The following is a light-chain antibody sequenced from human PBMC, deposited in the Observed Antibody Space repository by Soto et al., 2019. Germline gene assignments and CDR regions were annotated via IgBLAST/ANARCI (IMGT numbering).Light chain of an antibody. CDR1: SGHNTYI. CDR2: LDRSGSY. V-gene: IGLV4-60*02. Sequence: QLVLTQSSSASASLGSSVKLTCILSSGHNTYIIAWHQQQPGKAPRFLMTLDRSGSYNRGSGVPVRFSGSSSRADRYLTISTNQFEDEGDYYCETWYSNPHKVFGGGTKLTVL. CDR3: ETWYSNPHKV. J-gene: IGLJ3*02.